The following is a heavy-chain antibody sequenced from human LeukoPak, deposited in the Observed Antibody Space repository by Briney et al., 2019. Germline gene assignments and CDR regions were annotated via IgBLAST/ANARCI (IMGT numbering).Heavy chain of an antibody. J-gene: IGHJ4*02. CDR1: GFTFSSYS. CDR3: ARAIRYSSSWYYFDY. D-gene: IGHD6-13*01. V-gene: IGHV3-21*01. Sequence: TGGSLRLSCAASGFTFSSYSMNWVRQAPGKGLEWVSSISSSSSYIYYADSVKGRFTISRDNAKNSLYLQMNSLRAEDTAVYYCARAIRYSSSWYYFDYWGQGTLVTVSS. CDR2: ISSSSSYI.